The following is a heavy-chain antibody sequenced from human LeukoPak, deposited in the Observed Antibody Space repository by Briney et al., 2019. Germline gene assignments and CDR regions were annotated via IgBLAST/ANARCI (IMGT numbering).Heavy chain of an antibody. V-gene: IGHV4-39*01. CDR1: GDSINSHSYY. CDR2: VYYDGTS. D-gene: IGHD5-24*01. Sequence: SETLSLTCTVSGDSINSHSYYWGWIRQPPGKGLEWIGSVYYDGTSYSNPSLKSRVAVFVDTSRDQFSLDLSFVTAADTALYYCVRHISTNTGYFDSCGQGPLVSVSS. CDR3: VRHISTNTGYFDS. J-gene: IGHJ4*02.